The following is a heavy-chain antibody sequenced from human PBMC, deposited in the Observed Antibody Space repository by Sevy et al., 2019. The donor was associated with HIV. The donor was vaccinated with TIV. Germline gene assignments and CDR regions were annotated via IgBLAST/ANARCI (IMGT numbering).Heavy chain of an antibody. J-gene: IGHJ5*02. CDR2: ISSIITYI. CDR1: GFSFNMYS. V-gene: IGHV3-21*01. CDR3: AGNSGSVPTDWFDP. Sequence: GGSLRLSCAASGFSFNMYSMNWVRQAPGKGLEWVSSISSIITYIYYADSVKGRFTISRDNAKNSLYLQMNSLRAEDTAVYYCAGNSGSVPTDWFDPWGQGTLVTVSS. D-gene: IGHD1-26*01.